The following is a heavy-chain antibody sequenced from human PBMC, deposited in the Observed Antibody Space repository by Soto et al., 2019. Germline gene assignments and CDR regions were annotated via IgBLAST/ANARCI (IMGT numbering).Heavy chain of an antibody. CDR3: AINYYDSSAYLY. D-gene: IGHD3-22*01. Sequence: QVQLVQSGAEVKKPGASVKVSCKASGHTLINYYMHWVRQAPGQGLDWVGKIDPSGNGTSYAERFQGRIPLTSDTSTNTVYVELSSLRSEDTAIYYCAINYYDSSAYLYWGQGTLVTVSS. CDR1: GHTLINYY. V-gene: IGHV1-46*01. J-gene: IGHJ4*02. CDR2: IDPSGNGT.